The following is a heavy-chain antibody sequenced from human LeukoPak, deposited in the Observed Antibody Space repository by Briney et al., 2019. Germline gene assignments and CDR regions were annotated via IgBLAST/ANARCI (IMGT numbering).Heavy chain of an antibody. D-gene: IGHD5-18*01. CDR2: IYYSGST. J-gene: IGHJ3*02. CDR1: GGSISSYY. V-gene: IGHV4-59*12. CDR3: ASATGYSYGETAFDI. Sequence: SETLSLTCTVSGGSISSYYWSWIRQPPGKGLEWIGYIYYSGSTNYNPSLKSRVTISVDKSKNQFSLKLSSVTAADTAVYYCASATGYSYGETAFDIWGKGTMVTVSS.